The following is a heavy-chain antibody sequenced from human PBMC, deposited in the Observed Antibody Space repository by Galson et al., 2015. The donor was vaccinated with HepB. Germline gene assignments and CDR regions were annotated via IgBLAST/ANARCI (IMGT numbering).Heavy chain of an antibody. CDR2: IDAAGLST. J-gene: IGHJ4*02. CDR3: AKPFIVVVPAAISY. V-gene: IGHV3-74*01. CDR1: GFTLRSHW. D-gene: IGHD2-2*02. Sequence: SLRLSCAASGFTLRSHWMHWVRQAPGKGLLWVARIDAAGLSTAYADSVKGRFTIARDNAKNTLYLQMNSLRAEDTAVYYCAKPFIVVVPAAISYWGQGTLVTVSS.